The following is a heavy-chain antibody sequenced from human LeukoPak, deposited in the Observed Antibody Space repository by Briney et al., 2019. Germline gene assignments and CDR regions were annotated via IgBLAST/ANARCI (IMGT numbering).Heavy chain of an antibody. CDR2: ISYDGSNK. CDR3: AKPLEAYYYYGMDV. V-gene: IGHV3-30*18. Sequence: GGSLRLSCAASGFTFISYGMHWVRQAPGKGLEWVAVISYDGSNKYYADSVKGRFTISRDNSKNTLYLQMNSLRAEDTAVYYCAKPLEAYYYYGMDVWGQGTTVTVSS. CDR1: GFTFISYG. J-gene: IGHJ6*02. D-gene: IGHD5-24*01.